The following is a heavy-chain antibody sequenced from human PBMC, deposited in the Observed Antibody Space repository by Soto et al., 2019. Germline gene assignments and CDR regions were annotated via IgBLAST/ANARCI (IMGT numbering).Heavy chain of an antibody. Sequence: LRLSCAASGFTFSNAWISWVRQSPCKVRDLVGRIKSKTDGGTTDYAAAVEGRFTISREDSKNTVYLQMDSMKTEDTAVYYCATKRTGITTIGPGYWGQGTLVTVSS. J-gene: IGHJ4*02. CDR1: GFTFSNAW. CDR3: ATKRTGITTIGPGY. V-gene: IGHV3-15*01. D-gene: IGHD1-20*01. CDR2: IKSKTDGGTT.